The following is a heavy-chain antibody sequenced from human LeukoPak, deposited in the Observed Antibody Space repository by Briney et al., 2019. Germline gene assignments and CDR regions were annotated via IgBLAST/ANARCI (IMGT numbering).Heavy chain of an antibody. J-gene: IGHJ4*02. CDR3: VKHPSYYYDSSGSETEFDY. Sequence: PGGSLRLSCAASGFTFSSYGMHWVRQAPGKGLEWVAVISYDGSNKYYADSVKGRFTISRDNSKNTQYLQMNSLRAEDTAIYYCVKHPSYYYDSSGSETEFDYWGQGTLVTVSS. CDR2: ISYDGSNK. V-gene: IGHV3-30*18. CDR1: GFTFSSYG. D-gene: IGHD3-22*01.